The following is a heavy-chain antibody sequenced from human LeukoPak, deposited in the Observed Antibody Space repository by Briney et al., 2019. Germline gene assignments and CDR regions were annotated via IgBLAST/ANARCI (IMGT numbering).Heavy chain of an antibody. D-gene: IGHD2-2*01. CDR3: AKAGCSSPTCYANY. V-gene: IGHV3-9*01. Sequence: GGSLRLSCAACGFNFDDYAMPWVRQVPGKGLEWVSSISWNGSGIDYADSVRGRFTISGDNAQDSLYLQMNNVRGDDSALYYCAKAGCSSPTCYANYWGQGTLVTVSS. J-gene: IGHJ4*02. CDR2: ISWNGSGI. CDR1: GFNFDDYA.